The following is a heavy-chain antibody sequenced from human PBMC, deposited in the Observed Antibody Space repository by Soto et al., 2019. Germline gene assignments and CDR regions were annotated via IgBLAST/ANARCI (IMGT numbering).Heavy chain of an antibody. J-gene: IGHJ4*02. CDR1: GFTFSSYG. V-gene: IGHV3-30*18. CDR3: AKDPTLPTMVRGVMGYFDY. Sequence: QVQLVESGGGVVQPGRSLRLSCAASGFTFSSYGMHWVRQAPGKGLEWVAVISYDGSNKYYADSVKGRFTISRDNSKNTLYLQMNSLRAEDTAVYYCAKDPTLPTMVRGVMGYFDYWSQGTLVTVSS. CDR2: ISYDGSNK. D-gene: IGHD3-10*01.